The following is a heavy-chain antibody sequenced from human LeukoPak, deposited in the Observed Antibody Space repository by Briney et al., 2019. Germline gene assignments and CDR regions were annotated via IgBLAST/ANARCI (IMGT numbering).Heavy chain of an antibody. CDR2: IIPIFGTA. CDR1: GGTFSSYA. CDR3: ARDGMDSSSWYRIDY. D-gene: IGHD6-13*01. Sequence: GASVKVSCKASGGTFSSYAISWVRQAPGRGLEWMGGIIPIFGTANYAQKFQGRVTITADESTSTAYMELSSLRSEDTAVYYCARDGMDSSSWYRIDYWGQGTLVTVSS. J-gene: IGHJ4*02. V-gene: IGHV1-69*13.